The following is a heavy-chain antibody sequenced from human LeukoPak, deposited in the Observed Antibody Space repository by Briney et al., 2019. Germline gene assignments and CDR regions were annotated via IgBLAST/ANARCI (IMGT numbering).Heavy chain of an antibody. CDR3: AKDYGGGIGIAFDY. J-gene: IGHJ4*02. CDR1: GFTFTSYA. D-gene: IGHD3-16*01. CDR2: ISGSSGST. Sequence: GGSLRLSCAASGFTFTSYAMSWVRQAPGKGLEWVSTISGSSGSTYYADSVKGRFIISRDNSKNTLYLEMNSLRAEDTAVYYCAKDYGGGIGIAFDYWGQGTLVTVSS. V-gene: IGHV3-23*01.